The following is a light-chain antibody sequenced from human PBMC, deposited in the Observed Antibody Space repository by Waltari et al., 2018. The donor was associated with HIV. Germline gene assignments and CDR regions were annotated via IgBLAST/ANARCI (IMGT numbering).Light chain of an antibody. CDR3: GVWDSTLKQWL. Sequence: QSVLTQPPSASGAPGQTVTISCSASTSNVETQWVYWYQQLPGTAPKLLIYRNYQRPSGVPDRFSSSKSGASASLIISGLRSEDEADYFCGVWDSTLKQWLFGGRTKLTVL. CDR1: TSNVETQW. V-gene: IGLV1-47*01. J-gene: IGLJ3*02. CDR2: RNY.